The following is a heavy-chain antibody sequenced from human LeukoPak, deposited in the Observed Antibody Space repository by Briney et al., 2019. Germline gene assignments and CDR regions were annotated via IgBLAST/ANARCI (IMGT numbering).Heavy chain of an antibody. V-gene: IGHV4-59*01. Sequence: KTSETLSLTCTVSGGSISSYYWSWIRQPPGKGLEWIGYIYYSGSTNYNPSLKSRVTISVDTSKNQFSLKLSSVTAADTAVYYCARHWTEDSSGYYPFDIWGQGTMVTVSS. CDR1: GGSISSYY. D-gene: IGHD3-22*01. J-gene: IGHJ3*02. CDR3: ARHWTEDSSGYYPFDI. CDR2: IYYSGST.